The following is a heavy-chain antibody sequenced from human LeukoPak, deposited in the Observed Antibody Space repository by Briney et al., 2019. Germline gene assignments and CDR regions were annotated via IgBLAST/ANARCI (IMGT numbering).Heavy chain of an antibody. D-gene: IGHD6-19*01. CDR2: LSAAGGGT. CDR3: AKTSSSGWYAFDS. Sequence: GGSLRLSCAASGFTFSRYPMSWVRQAPGKGLEWVSTLSAAGGGTYYADSVRGRFTISRDDSKNTLYLQMFSLRAEDTALYYCAKTSSSGWYAFDSWGLGTLVTVSS. CDR1: GFTFSRYP. J-gene: IGHJ4*02. V-gene: IGHV3-23*01.